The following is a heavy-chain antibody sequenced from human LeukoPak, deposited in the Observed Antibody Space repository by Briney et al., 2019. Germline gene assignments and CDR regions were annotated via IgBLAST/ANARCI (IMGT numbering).Heavy chain of an antibody. CDR1: GGSISSGSYY. CDR3: ARSLYHYPTARMVRGVNNWFDP. V-gene: IGHV4-39*07. D-gene: IGHD3-10*01. CDR2: IYYSGST. Sequence: SETLSLTCTVSGGSISSGSYYWGWIRQPPGKGLEWIGNIYYSGSTYYNPSLKSRVSISVDTSKNQFSLKLTSVTAADTAVYYCARSLYHYPTARMVRGVNNWFDPWGQGTLVTVSS. J-gene: IGHJ5*02.